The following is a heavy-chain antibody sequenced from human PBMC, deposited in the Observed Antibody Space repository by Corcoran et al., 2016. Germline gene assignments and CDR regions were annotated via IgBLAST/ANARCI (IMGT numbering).Heavy chain of an antibody. V-gene: IGHV3-30*18. D-gene: IGHD3-10*01. CDR1: GFTFSSYG. CDR3: AKDRADYGSGSPFDY. CDR2: ISYDGSNK. Sequence: QVQLVESGGGVVQPGRSLRLSCAASGFTFSSYGMHWVRQAPGKGLEWVAVISYDGSNKYYADSVKGRFTISRDNSKNTLYLQMNSLRAEDTSVYYCAKDRADYGSGSPFDYWGQGTLVTVSS. J-gene: IGHJ4*02.